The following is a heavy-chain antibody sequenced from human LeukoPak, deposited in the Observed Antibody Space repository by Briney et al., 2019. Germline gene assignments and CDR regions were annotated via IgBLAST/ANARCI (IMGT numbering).Heavy chain of an antibody. CDR3: VRDFRSADY. V-gene: IGHV3-74*03. J-gene: IGHJ4*02. CDR1: GFTFSTFW. Sequence: GGSLRLSCAASGFTFSTFWMHWVRQAPGKGLVWVSGINSDGSITTYADSVKGRFTISRDNAENTLYLQMNSLRAEDTAVYYCVRDFRSADYWGQGTLVTVSS. CDR2: INSDGSIT.